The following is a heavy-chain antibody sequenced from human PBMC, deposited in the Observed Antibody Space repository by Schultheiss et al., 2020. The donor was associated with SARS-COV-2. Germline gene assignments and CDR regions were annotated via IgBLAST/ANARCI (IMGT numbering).Heavy chain of an antibody. V-gene: IGHV4-39*07. Sequence: SETLSLTCTVSGGSVSSGNYYWRWIRQPPGKGLEWIGSIYHSGSTYYNPSLKSRITISVDTSKNQFSLKLSSVTAADTAVYYCAREGGVTGPDYWGQGTLVTVSS. J-gene: IGHJ4*02. D-gene: IGHD5-18*01. CDR2: IYHSGST. CDR3: AREGGVTGPDY. CDR1: GGSVSSGNYY.